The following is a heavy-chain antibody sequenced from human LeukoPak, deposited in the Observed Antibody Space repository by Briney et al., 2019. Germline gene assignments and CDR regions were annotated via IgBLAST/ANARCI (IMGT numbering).Heavy chain of an antibody. V-gene: IGHV4-34*01. CDR1: GGSFSVYY. Sequence: PSETLSLTCAVYGGSFSVYYWSWIRQPPGKGLEWIGEINHSGITNYNPSLKSRVTISVDTSKNQFSLKLSSVTAADTAVYYCARGHLSSGLDYWGQGTLVTVSS. J-gene: IGHJ4*02. CDR3: ARGHLSSGLDY. D-gene: IGHD3-22*01. CDR2: INHSGIT.